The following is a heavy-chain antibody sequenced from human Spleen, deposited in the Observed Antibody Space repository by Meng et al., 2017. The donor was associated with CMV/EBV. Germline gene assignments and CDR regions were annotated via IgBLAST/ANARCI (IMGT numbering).Heavy chain of an antibody. J-gene: IGHJ6*02. CDR1: GFTFSSYT. V-gene: IGHV3-21*01. Sequence: GESLKISCAASGFTFSSYTMNWVRQAPGKGLEWVSSISTRSSNIYYADSLKGRFTISRDSAKNSLYLQMNSLTAEDTAVYYCARDASYDFWSGYYGMDVWGPGTTVTVSS. CDR3: ARDASYDFWSGYYGMDV. D-gene: IGHD3-3*01. CDR2: ISTRSSNI.